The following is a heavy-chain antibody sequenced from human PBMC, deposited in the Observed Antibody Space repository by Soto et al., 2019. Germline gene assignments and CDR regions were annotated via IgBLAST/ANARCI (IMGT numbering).Heavy chain of an antibody. CDR2: IDPSDSYI. J-gene: IGHJ4*02. V-gene: IGHV5-10-1*01. CDR3: ARRLGSSGLDY. Sequence: GSLRLSCAASGFTFGDYAMHWVRQAPGKGLEWMGRIDPSDSYINYSPSLQGHVTVSADKSISTAYLQWTSLKASDTAMYYCARRLGSSGLDYWGQGTLVTVSS. D-gene: IGHD6-6*01. CDR1: GFTFGDYA.